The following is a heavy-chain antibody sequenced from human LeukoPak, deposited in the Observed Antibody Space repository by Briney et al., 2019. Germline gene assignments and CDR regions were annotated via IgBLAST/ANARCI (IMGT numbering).Heavy chain of an antibody. Sequence: GGSLRLSCAASGFTFSSYAMSWVRQAPGKGLEWVARIKSKTDGGTTYYAAPVKGRFTISRDDSKNTLYLQINSLKTEDTGVYYCSTILSSYFYYGMDVWGQGTTVSVSS. CDR1: GFTFSSYA. J-gene: IGHJ6*02. CDR3: STILSSYFYYGMDV. CDR2: IKSKTDGGTT. V-gene: IGHV3-15*01. D-gene: IGHD2-15*01.